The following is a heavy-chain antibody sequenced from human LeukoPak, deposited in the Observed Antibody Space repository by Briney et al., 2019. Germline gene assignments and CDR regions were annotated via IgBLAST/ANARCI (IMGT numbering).Heavy chain of an antibody. J-gene: IGHJ4*02. CDR3: ARDFYDSSGYP. V-gene: IGHV1-18*01. D-gene: IGHD3-22*01. CDR1: GYSFTTFH. Sequence: ASVKVSCKAAGYSFTTFHINWVRQAPGQGLEWMGWISAYNGNTNYAQKLQGRVTMTTDTSTSTAYMELRSLRSDDTAVYYCARDFYDSSGYPWGQGTLVTVSS. CDR2: ISAYNGNT.